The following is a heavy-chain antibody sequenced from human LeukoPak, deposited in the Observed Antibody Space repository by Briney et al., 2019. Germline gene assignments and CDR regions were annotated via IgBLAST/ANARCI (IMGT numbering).Heavy chain of an antibody. Sequence: SVKVSYKASGGTFSSYAISWVRQAPGQGLEWMGRIIPILGIANYAQKFQGRVTITADKSTSTAYMELSSLRSEDTAVYYCASTLKLHPPIYWGQGTLVTVSS. D-gene: IGHD2-15*01. CDR1: GGTFSSYA. CDR2: IIPILGIA. J-gene: IGHJ4*02. CDR3: ASTLKLHPPIY. V-gene: IGHV1-69*04.